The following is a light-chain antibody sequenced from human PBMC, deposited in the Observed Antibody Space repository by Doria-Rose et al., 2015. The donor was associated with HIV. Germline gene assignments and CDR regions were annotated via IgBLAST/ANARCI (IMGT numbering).Light chain of an antibody. CDR3: CSYDGSSTLVV. CDR1: SSDVGADDF. CDR2: DVT. J-gene: IGLJ2*01. V-gene: IGLV2-23*02. Sequence: QSALIQPTSVSGSPGQSITISCTGTSSDVGADDFVSWYQQHPDKAPRLIIYDVTKRPSGVSSRFSGSKSGDTASLTISGLRAEDEAEYYCCSYDGSSTLVVFGGGTKLTVL.